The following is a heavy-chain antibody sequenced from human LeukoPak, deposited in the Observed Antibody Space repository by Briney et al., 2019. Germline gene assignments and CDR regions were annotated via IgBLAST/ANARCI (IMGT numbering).Heavy chain of an antibody. Sequence: GGSLRLACTPSGFLFSDFYMAWIRQAPGKGLECVAYISSGGTTISYADSVRGRFTISRDNAENSLYLQMNSLRAEDTAVYYCARASTPRYCSSTSCYVADYWGQGTLVTVSS. CDR2: ISSGGTTI. D-gene: IGHD2-2*01. J-gene: IGHJ4*02. V-gene: IGHV3-11*04. CDR1: GFLFSDFY. CDR3: ARASTPRYCSSTSCYVADY.